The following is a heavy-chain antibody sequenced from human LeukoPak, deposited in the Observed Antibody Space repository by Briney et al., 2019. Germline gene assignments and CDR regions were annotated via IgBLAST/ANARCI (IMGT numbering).Heavy chain of an antibody. CDR2: INGDESST. CDR1: GFTFTIFG. J-gene: IGHJ4*02. D-gene: IGHD1-26*01. Sequence: GGSLRLSCAASGFTFTIFGLNWVRQVPGRGLEWVSRINGDESSTNYADSVKGRFTISRDNAKDTLYLHMNSLTAEDTAVYYCARGAKWAYYFDYWGQGTLVTVSS. CDR3: ARGAKWAYYFDY. V-gene: IGHV3-74*01.